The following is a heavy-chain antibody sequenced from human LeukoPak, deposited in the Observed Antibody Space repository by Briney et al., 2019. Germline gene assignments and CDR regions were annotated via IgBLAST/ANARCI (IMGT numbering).Heavy chain of an antibody. Sequence: GGSLRLSCAASGFTFSSYDMHWVRKATGKSLEWVSGIGGDGDTYYPDSLKGRFTISRENAKNSLYLQMNSLRAGDTAVYYCARGKHNWFNPWGQGTLVTVSS. J-gene: IGHJ5*02. CDR3: ARGKHNWFNP. CDR2: IGGDGDT. D-gene: IGHD2-21*01. V-gene: IGHV3-13*01. CDR1: GFTFSSYD.